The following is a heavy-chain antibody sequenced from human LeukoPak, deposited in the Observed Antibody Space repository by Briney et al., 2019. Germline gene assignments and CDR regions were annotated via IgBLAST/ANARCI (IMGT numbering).Heavy chain of an antibody. V-gene: IGHV1-3*01. CDR2: INAGNGYT. CDR1: VYVFSDSA. Sequence: GASVKVSCTTSVYVFSDSAMHWVRQAPGQKLEWMGWINAGNGYTRYSQNLQGRDTMTRDTSASTGYMQLSSLRSEDTDVYYCARGANYYDSSGSSNWLDPWGRGTLVTVSS. J-gene: IGHJ5*02. CDR3: ARGANYYDSSGSSNWLDP. D-gene: IGHD3-22*01.